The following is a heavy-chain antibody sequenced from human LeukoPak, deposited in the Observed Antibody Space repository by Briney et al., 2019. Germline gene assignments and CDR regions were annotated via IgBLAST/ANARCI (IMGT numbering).Heavy chain of an antibody. D-gene: IGHD2-15*01. V-gene: IGHV1-69*13. CDR3: AREEVDGSNWFDP. CDR1: GGTFSSYA. CDR2: IIPIFGTA. J-gene: IGHJ5*02. Sequence: EASVTVSFTASGGTFSSYAISWVRQAPGQGLEWMGGIIPIFGTANYAQKFQGRVTITADEPTSTAYMELSSLRSEDTAVYYCAREEVDGSNWFDPWGQGTLVTVSS.